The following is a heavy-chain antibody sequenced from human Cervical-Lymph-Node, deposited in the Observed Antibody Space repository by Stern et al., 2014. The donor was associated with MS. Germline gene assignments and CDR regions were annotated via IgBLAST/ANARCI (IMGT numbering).Heavy chain of an antibody. V-gene: IGHV3-11*01. CDR3: ARDLAYYDSSGYYYGTPIDY. D-gene: IGHD3-22*01. J-gene: IGHJ4*02. Sequence: VQLVESGGGLVKPGGSLRLSCAASGFTFSDYYMSWIRQAPGQGLAWVSYLSSRGSTIYYADSVKVRFTISRDNAKNSLYLQMNSLRAEDTAVYYCARDLAYYDSSGYYYGTPIDYWGQGTLVTVSS. CDR2: LSSRGSTI. CDR1: GFTFSDYY.